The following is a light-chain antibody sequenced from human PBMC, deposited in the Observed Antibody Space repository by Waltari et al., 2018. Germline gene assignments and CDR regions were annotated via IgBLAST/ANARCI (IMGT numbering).Light chain of an antibody. CDR2: KIS. CDR1: QSLVHSDGTTY. Sequence: DVVMTQTPLSSPVTLGQPASISCESSQSLVHSDGTTYFSWLHQRPGQAPRLLIYKISSRLSGVPGGFSGSGAGTHFTLRISRVEADDVGVYYCMQATVKPWTFGQGTKVEVK. CDR3: MQATVKPWT. J-gene: IGKJ1*01. V-gene: IGKV2-24*01.